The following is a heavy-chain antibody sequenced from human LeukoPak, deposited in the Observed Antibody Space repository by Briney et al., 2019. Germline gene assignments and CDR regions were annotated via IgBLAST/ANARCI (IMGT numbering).Heavy chain of an antibody. CDR1: GYTLTAYN. D-gene: IGHD4-17*01. V-gene: IGHV1-46*01. J-gene: IGHJ4*02. CDR2: INPSGDDP. CDR3: ATSSTGQLLMSY. Sequence: ASVKVSCKASGYTLTAYNLHWVRQAPGQGLEWLGMINPSGDDPKYAQKFQGRVTVIRDTSTRVVYMEMSSLTSEDTSVYYCATSSTGQLLMSYWGQGTLVTVSS.